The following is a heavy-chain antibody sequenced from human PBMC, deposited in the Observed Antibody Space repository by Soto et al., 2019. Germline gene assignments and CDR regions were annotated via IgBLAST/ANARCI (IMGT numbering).Heavy chain of an antibody. V-gene: IGHV3-48*02. Sequence: EVQLVESGGDLVQRGGSLRPSWLPSGFTFSVYSMNGFRQAPGKGLEWFSYITSDTKTIKYADSVKGRFTISRDNAKNSVYLQMNSLRDEDTAVYYCARSVEGHFDYWGQGTVVTVSS. D-gene: IGHD6-19*01. J-gene: IGHJ4*02. CDR2: ITSDTKTI. CDR3: ARSVEGHFDY. CDR1: GFTFSVYS.